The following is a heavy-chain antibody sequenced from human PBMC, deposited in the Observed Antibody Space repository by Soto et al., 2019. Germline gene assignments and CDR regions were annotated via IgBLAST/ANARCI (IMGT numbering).Heavy chain of an antibody. V-gene: IGHV1-69*04. Sequence: ASVKVSCKASGGAFSSYTISWVRQAPGQGLEWMGRIIPILGIANYAQKFQGRVTITADKSTSTAYMELSSLRSEDTAVYYCARDDRLRPLDYWGQGTLVTVSS. CDR3: ARDDRLRPLDY. D-gene: IGHD4-17*01. CDR2: IIPILGIA. J-gene: IGHJ4*02. CDR1: GGAFSSYT.